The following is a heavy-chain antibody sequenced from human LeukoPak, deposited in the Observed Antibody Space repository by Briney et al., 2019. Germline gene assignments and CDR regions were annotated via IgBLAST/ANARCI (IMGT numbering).Heavy chain of an antibody. Sequence: PSETLSPTCTVSGGSISSSSYYWGWIRQPPGKGLEWIGSIYYSGSTYYNPSLKSRVTISVDTSKYQFSLKLSSVTAADTAVYYCARDPYSGSYGNYYYYFMDVWGKGTTVTISS. J-gene: IGHJ6*03. CDR2: IYYSGST. CDR3: ARDPYSGSYGNYYYYFMDV. CDR1: GGSISSSSYY. V-gene: IGHV4-39*07. D-gene: IGHD1-26*01.